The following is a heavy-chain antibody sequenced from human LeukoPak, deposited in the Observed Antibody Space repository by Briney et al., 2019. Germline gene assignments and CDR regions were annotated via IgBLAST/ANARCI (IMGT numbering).Heavy chain of an antibody. D-gene: IGHD6-13*01. CDR3: ATGVHGIAAAGDYYFDY. V-gene: IGHV4-61*02. CDR1: GDSISSGSFY. J-gene: IGHJ4*02. CDR2: IYTSGTT. Sequence: PSGTLSLTCSVSGDSISSGSFYWSWIRQPAGRGLEWIGRIYTSGTTNYNPSLKSRVTISVDTSKNQFSLKLSSVTAADTAVYYCATGVHGIAAAGDYYFDYWGQGTLVTASS.